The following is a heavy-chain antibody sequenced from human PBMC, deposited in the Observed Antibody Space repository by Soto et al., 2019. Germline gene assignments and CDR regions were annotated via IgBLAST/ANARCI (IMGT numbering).Heavy chain of an antibody. CDR2: FYYSGST. D-gene: IGHD5-12*01. V-gene: IGHV4-61*01. CDR3: ARGDGYNHHNPFDY. J-gene: IGHJ4*02. CDR1: GDSVSSTTYY. Sequence: SETLSLTCSVSGDSVSSTTYYWSWLRQPPGKGLEWIGYFYYSGSTNYNASLRSRVTISADTSKNQISLRLSSVTAADTAVYYCARGDGYNHHNPFDYWGQGTLVTVSS.